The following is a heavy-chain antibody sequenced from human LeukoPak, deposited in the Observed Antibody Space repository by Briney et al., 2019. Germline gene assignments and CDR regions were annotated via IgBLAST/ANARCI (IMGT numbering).Heavy chain of an antibody. CDR1: GFTFSSSA. CDR2: ISNNGGYT. CDR3: ARDAAPGVM. J-gene: IGHJ4*02. D-gene: IGHD3-16*01. Sequence: GGSLRLSCAASGFTFSSSAMSWVRKAPGKGLEWVSAISNNGGYTYYADSVQGRFTISRDNSKGTLCLQMNSLRAEDTAVYYCARDAAPGVMWGQGTLVTVSS. V-gene: IGHV3-23*01.